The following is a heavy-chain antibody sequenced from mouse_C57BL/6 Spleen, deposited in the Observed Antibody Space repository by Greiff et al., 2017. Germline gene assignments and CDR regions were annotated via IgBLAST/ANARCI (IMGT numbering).Heavy chain of an antibody. CDR2: ISSGSSTI. Sequence: EVKLVESGGGLVKPGGSLKLSCAASGFTFSDYGMHWVRQAPEKGLEWVAYISSGSSTIYYAETVKGRFTISRDNAKNTLFLQMTSLRSEDTAMYYCARGDYGNYDWFAYWGQGTLVTVSA. CDR1: GFTFSDYG. J-gene: IGHJ3*01. CDR3: ARGDYGNYDWFAY. V-gene: IGHV5-17*01. D-gene: IGHD2-1*01.